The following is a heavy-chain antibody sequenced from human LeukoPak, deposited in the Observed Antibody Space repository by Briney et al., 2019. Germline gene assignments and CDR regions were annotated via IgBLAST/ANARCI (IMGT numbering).Heavy chain of an antibody. V-gene: IGHV6-1*01. Sequence: SQTLSLTCAISGDSVSRNSATWNWIRQSPSRGLEWLGRTYYRSKWYNDYAISVKSRITINPDTSMNQFSLQLNSVTPEDTAVYYCAKGQQWLPHDAFDIWGQGTMVTVSS. CDR3: AKGQQWLPHDAFDI. CDR1: GDSVSRNSAT. D-gene: IGHD6-19*01. J-gene: IGHJ3*02. CDR2: TYYRSKWYN.